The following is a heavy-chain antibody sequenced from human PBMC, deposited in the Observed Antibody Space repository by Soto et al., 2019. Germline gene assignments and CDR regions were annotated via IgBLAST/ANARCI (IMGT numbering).Heavy chain of an antibody. CDR1: GFTFSTYP. CDR2: ISGSGGNT. V-gene: IGHV3-23*01. Sequence: EVQVLDSGGGLVQPGGSLRLSCAASGFTFSTYPMSRVRQAPGKGLEWVSIISGSGGNTDYADSVKGRFTMSRDNSKNTVYLQMNSLRAEDTAVYYCAKVPLKYSGSYFDYWGQGTLVTVSS. J-gene: IGHJ4*02. CDR3: AKVPLKYSGSYFDY. D-gene: IGHD1-26*01.